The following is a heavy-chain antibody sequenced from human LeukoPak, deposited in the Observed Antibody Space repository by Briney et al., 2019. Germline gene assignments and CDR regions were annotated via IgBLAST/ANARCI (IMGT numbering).Heavy chain of an antibody. Sequence: SVKVSCKASGGTFSSYAISWVRQAPGQGLEWMGGIIPIFGTANYARKFQGRVTITADESTSTAYMELSSLRSEDTAVYYCASGPPRRYQLLYNWFDPWGQGTLVTVSS. CDR3: ASGPPRRYQLLYNWFDP. V-gene: IGHV1-69*13. J-gene: IGHJ5*02. CDR2: IIPIFGTA. CDR1: GGTFSSYA. D-gene: IGHD2-2*01.